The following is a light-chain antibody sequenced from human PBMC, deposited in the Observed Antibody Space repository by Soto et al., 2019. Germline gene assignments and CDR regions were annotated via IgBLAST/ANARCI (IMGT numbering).Light chain of an antibody. CDR2: EAS. CDR1: QSVRTY. CDR3: QQRSDWPIT. V-gene: IGKV3-11*01. J-gene: IGKJ5*01. Sequence: EIALTHSPVTLSLFSGERATISCRASQSVRTYLAWYQQKPGQAPRLLIYEASNRATDIPARFSGSGSGTDFTLTISSLEPEDFAVYYCQQRSDWPITFGQGTRLEIK.